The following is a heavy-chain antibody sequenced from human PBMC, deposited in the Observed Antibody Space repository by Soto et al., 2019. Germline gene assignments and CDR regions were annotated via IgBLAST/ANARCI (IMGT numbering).Heavy chain of an antibody. V-gene: IGHV3-74*01. CDR1: GFTFSSYW. D-gene: IGHD2-21*02. CDR3: AREGVTGNWFDP. Sequence: EVQLVESGGGLVQPGGSLRLSCAASGFTFSSYWMHWVRQVPGKGLVWVSRINRDGSSTTYADFVKGRLTISRDSAKNTLYLQMNSLRVEDTAVYYCAREGVTGNWFDPWGQGTLVTVSS. CDR2: INRDGSST. J-gene: IGHJ5*02.